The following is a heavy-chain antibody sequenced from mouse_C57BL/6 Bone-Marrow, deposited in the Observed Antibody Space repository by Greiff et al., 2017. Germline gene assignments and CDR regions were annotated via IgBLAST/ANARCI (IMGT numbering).Heavy chain of an antibody. CDR3: ARRRGNWDHDY. V-gene: IGHV1-81*01. Sequence: VQLQQSGAELARPGASVKLSCKASGYTFTSYGISWVKQRTGQGLEWIGEIYPRSGNTYYNEKFKGKATLTAEKSASTAYLELRSLTSEDSAVYFCARRRGNWDHDYWCQGTTLIVSS. J-gene: IGHJ2*01. CDR2: IYPRSGNT. D-gene: IGHD4-1*01. CDR1: GYTFTSYG.